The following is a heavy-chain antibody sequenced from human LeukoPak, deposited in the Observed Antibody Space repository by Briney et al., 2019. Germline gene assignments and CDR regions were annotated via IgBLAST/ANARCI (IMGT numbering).Heavy chain of an antibody. CDR2: VRNKENGETT. V-gene: IGHV3-49*03. D-gene: IGHD2-2*01. J-gene: IGHJ4*02. CDR3: AREGELGYCSSATCSGDH. Sequence: GGSLRLSCTASGFTFGDSAMSWFRQAPGKGLEWVGVVRNKENGETTDYAASVKGRFTISRDDSKSIAYLQMNSLKTEDTAVYYCAREGELGYCSSATCSGDHWGQGTLVTVSS. CDR1: GFTFGDSA.